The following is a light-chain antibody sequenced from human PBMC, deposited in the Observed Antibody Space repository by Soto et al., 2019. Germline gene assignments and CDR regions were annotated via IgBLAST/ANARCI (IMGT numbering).Light chain of an antibody. CDR3: QQYGSWT. J-gene: IGKJ1*01. CDR1: QTIDSNN. Sequence: EIVLTQSPGTLSVSPGERATLSCRASQTIDSNNLAWYQQKPGQAHSLLIYGTSSRATGIPDRFSGIESGTDFTLTISRLEPEDSAIYSCQQYGSWTFGQGTKVEIK. V-gene: IGKV3-20*01. CDR2: GTS.